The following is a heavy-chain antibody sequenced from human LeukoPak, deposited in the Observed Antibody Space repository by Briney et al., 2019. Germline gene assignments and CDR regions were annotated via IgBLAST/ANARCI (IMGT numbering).Heavy chain of an antibody. CDR2: IYYSGST. V-gene: IGHV4-39*07. J-gene: IGHJ4*02. CDR3: ARGQIRFGELPRYYFDY. CDR1: GGSISNNNYY. Sequence: SETLSLTCTVSGGSISNNNYYWGWIRQPPGKGLEWIGSIYYSGSTYYNPSLKSRVTISVDTSKNQFSLKLSSVTAADTAVYYCARGQIRFGELPRYYFDYWGQGTLVTVSS. D-gene: IGHD3-10*01.